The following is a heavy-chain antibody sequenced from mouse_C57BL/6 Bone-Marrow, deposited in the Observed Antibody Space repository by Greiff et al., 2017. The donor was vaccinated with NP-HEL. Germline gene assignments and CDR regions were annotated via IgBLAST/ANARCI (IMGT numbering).Heavy chain of an antibody. CDR1: GFTFSDYY. CDR2: HNYEGKRE. CDR3: ARGGTSFDY. D-gene: IGHD3-3*01. Sequence: EVHLVESEGGLVQPGSSMKLSCTASGFTFSDYYMAWVRQVPEKGLEWVANHNYEGKREYYLHSLKSRFIISRDNAKNILYLQMSSLKSEDTATYYCARGGTSFDYWGQGTTLTVSS. J-gene: IGHJ2*01. V-gene: IGHV5-16*01.